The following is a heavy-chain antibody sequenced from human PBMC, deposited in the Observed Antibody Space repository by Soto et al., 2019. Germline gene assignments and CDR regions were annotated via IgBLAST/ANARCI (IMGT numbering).Heavy chain of an antibody. V-gene: IGHV3-49*03. CDR1: GFTFGGYA. CDR2: IRSKAYGGTT. Sequence: PGGSLRLSCTASGFTFGGYAMSWFRQAPGKGLEWVGFIRSKAYGGTTEYAASVKGRFTISRDDSKSIAYLQMNSLKTEDTAVYYCTRANMVVVTIYYYGMDVWGQGTTVTVSS. J-gene: IGHJ6*02. D-gene: IGHD2-2*01. CDR3: TRANMVVVTIYYYGMDV.